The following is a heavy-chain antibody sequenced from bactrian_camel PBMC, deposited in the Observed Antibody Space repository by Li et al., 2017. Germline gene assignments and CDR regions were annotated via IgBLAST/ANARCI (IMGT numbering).Heavy chain of an antibody. Sequence: QLVESGGVSVQAGGTLRLSCEVSGDTSGTYCMGWFRQAPGKEREEVAGIEGDGSTNYVDFARDRFTISRDNAKNTAYLQIINLTPEDTGVYTCVAETWVGYCPDFFTYWGQGTQVTVS. CDR1: GDTSGTYC. V-gene: IGHV3S55*01. D-gene: IGHD3*01. CDR2: IEGDGST. J-gene: IGHJ4*01. CDR3: VAETWVGYCPDFFTY.